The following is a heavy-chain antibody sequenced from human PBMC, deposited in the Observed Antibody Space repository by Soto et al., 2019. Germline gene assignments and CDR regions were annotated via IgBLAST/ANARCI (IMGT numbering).Heavy chain of an antibody. CDR3: ARESDSSSPNAFDI. CDR1: GFTFTSSA. CDR2: IVAGSGNT. V-gene: IGHV1-58*01. Sequence: GASVKVSCKASGFTFTSSAVQWVRQARGQRLEWIGWIVAGSGNTNYAQKFQDRVTITRDTSTSTAYMELSSLRSDDTAVYYCARESDSSSPNAFDIWGQGTMVTVSS. D-gene: IGHD6-13*01. J-gene: IGHJ3*02.